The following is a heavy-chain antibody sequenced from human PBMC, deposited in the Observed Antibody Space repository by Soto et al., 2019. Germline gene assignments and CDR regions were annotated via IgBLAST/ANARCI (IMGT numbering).Heavy chain of an antibody. CDR3: AREWSISVAAPGY. Sequence: PGGSLRLSCAASGFTVSSNYMSWVRQAPGKGLEWVSVIYSGDSTYYADSVKGRFTISRDNSKNTLYLQMNSLRAEDTAVYYCAREWSISVAAPGYWGQGTLVTVS. V-gene: IGHV3-66*01. CDR1: GFTVSSNY. CDR2: IYSGDST. D-gene: IGHD6-19*01. J-gene: IGHJ4*02.